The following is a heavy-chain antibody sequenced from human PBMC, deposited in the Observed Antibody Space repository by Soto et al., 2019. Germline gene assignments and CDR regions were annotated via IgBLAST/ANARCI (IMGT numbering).Heavy chain of an antibody. CDR1: GYTFTSYG. Sequence: QVQLVQSGAEVKKPGASVKVSCKASGYTFTSYGISWVRQAPGQGLEWMGWISAYNGNTNYAQKLQGRVTMTTDTSTSRAYMELRRLRSDDTDVYYCARGPCSVGSCYSTAFDAFDIWGQGTMVTVSS. CDR2: ISAYNGNT. CDR3: ARGPCSVGSCYSTAFDAFDI. D-gene: IGHD2-15*01. V-gene: IGHV1-18*01. J-gene: IGHJ3*02.